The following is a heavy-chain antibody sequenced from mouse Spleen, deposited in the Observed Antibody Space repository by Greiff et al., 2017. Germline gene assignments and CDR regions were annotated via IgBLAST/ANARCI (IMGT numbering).Heavy chain of an antibody. J-gene: IGHJ2*01. CDR3: AIGWGNLPYF. Sequence: EVQLQQSGAELVKPGASVKMSCKASGYTFTSYVMHWVKQKPGQGLEWIGNINPYNDGTKYNEKFKGKATLTSEKSYSTAYMELSSLTSEDSAVYYCAIGWGNLPYFWGQGTPLTVS. V-gene: IGHV1-14*01. D-gene: IGHD2-1*01. CDR1: GYTFTSYV. CDR2: INPYNDGT.